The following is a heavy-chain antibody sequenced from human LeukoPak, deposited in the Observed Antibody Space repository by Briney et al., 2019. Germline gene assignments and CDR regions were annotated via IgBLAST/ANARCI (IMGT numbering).Heavy chain of an antibody. J-gene: IGHJ6*02. CDR3: ARSPYSYGPYYYYGMDV. V-gene: IGHV4-4*07. Sequence: SETLSLTCTVSGGSISSYYWTWIRQPAGKGLEWIGRIYTSGNTNYNPSLKSRVTMSVDTSKNQFSLKLSSVTAADTAVYYCARSPYSYGPYYYYGMDVWGQGTTVTVSS. CDR2: IYTSGNT. D-gene: IGHD5-18*01. CDR1: GGSISSYY.